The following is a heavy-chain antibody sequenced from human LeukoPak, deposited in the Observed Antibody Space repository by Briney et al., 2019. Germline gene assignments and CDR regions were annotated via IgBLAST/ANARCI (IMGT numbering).Heavy chain of an antibody. Sequence: PGGSLRLSCAASGFTVSSNYMSWVRQAPGKGLEWVSVIYSGGSTYYADSVKGRFTISRDNSKNTLYLQMNSLRAEDTAVYYCAREVYDILTGYHDAFDIWGQGTMVTVSS. D-gene: IGHD3-9*01. CDR1: GFTVSSNY. V-gene: IGHV3-66*01. CDR2: IYSGGST. CDR3: AREVYDILTGYHDAFDI. J-gene: IGHJ3*02.